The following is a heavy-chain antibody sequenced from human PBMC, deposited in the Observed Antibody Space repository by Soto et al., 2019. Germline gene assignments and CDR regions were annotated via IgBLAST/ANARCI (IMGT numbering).Heavy chain of an antibody. D-gene: IGHD6-13*01. V-gene: IGHV1-69*01. CDR1: GGTFSSYA. J-gene: IGHJ6*02. CDR3: ARGVSSSWHQNYSYSGMDV. CDR2: IIPIFGTA. Sequence: QVQLVQSGAEVKKPGSSVKVSCKASGGTFSSYAISWVRQAPGQGLEWMGGIIPIFGTANYAQKFQGRVTITADESTSTGYMELSSLRSEDTGVYYCARGVSSSWHQNYSYSGMDVWGQGTTVTVSS.